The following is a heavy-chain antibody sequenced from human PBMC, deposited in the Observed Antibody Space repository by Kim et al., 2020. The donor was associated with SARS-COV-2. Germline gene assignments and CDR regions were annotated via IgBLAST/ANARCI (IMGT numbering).Heavy chain of an antibody. J-gene: IGHJ6*02. CDR3: ARDQKGITGTIYYYYGMDV. Sequence: SRVTISVDTSKNQFSLKLSSVTAADTAVYYCARDQKGITGTIYYYYGMDVWGQGTTVTVSS. D-gene: IGHD1-20*01. V-gene: IGHV4-39*07.